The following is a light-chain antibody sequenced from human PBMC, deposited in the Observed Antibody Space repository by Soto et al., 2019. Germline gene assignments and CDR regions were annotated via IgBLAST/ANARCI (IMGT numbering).Light chain of an antibody. CDR1: QSIRRY. CDR2: AAS. J-gene: IGKJ1*01. CDR3: QQSYSTPVA. Sequence: DLQMTQSPSSLSASVGDRVTITCRASQSIRRYLNWYQQKLGKAPKLLIYAASSLQSGVPSRFSGSGSGTDFTLTISSLQPEDFATYYCQQSYSTPVAFGQGTKVEIK. V-gene: IGKV1-39*01.